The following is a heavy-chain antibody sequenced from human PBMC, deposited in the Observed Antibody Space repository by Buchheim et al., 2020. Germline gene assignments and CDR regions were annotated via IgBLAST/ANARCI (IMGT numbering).Heavy chain of an antibody. Sequence: EVQLVESGGDLVQPGGSLRLSCTASGFTFSNSWMNWVRQAPGKGLEWVANIKDDGSEEYYVDSVKGRFTISRDNAKNSVYLQMNSLRAEDTATYYCASIQLTGVGGRGYFDYWGQGT. J-gene: IGHJ4*03. CDR2: IKDDGSEE. V-gene: IGHV3-7*05. CDR1: GFTFSNSW. CDR3: ASIQLTGVGGRGYFDY. D-gene: IGHD7-27*01.